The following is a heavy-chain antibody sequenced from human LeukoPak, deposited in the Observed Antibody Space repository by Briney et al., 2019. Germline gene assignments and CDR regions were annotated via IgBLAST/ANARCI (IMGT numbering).Heavy chain of an antibody. Sequence: ASVKVSCKVSGYTLTELSMHWVRQAPGKGLEWMGGFDPEVGKTIYAQKFQGRVTTTTDTSTSTAYMELRSLRSDDTAVYYCARGRAVLGGMDAFDIWGQGTMVTVSS. V-gene: IGHV1-24*01. D-gene: IGHD2-15*01. CDR2: FDPEVGKT. CDR1: GYTLTELS. J-gene: IGHJ3*02. CDR3: ARGRAVLGGMDAFDI.